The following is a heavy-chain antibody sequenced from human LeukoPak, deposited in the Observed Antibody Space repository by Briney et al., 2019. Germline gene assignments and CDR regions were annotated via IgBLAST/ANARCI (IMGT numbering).Heavy chain of an antibody. V-gene: IGHV3-20*04. CDR1: GFTFDDYG. CDR3: ARDTGSYYYGSGSDHHGAFDI. CDR2: INWNGGST. D-gene: IGHD3-10*01. J-gene: IGHJ3*02. Sequence: PGGSLRLSCAASGFTFDDYGMSWVRQAPGKGLEWVSGINWNGGSTGYADSVKGRFTISRDNAKNSLYLQMNSLRAEDTALYYCARDTGSYYYGSGSDHHGAFDIWGQGTMVTVSS.